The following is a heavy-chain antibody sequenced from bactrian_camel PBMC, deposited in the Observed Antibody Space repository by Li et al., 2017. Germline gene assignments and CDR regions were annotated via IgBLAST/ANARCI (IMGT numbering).Heavy chain of an antibody. CDR1: GFTFSSYG. Sequence: VQLVESGGGLVQPGGSLRLSCAASGFTFSSYGMSWVRQAPGKGLEWVSTINSGGSSTYYGDSAKGRFTISRDNAKNTLYLQLNSLKTEDTAMYYCAKTLYGGSDYFPYWGQGTQVTVS. D-gene: IGHD2*01. CDR2: INSGGSST. J-gene: IGHJ4*01. V-gene: IGHV3S40*01. CDR3: AKTLYGGSDYFPY.